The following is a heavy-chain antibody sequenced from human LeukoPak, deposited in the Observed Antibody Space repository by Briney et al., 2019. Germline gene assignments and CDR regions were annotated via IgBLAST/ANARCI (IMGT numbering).Heavy chain of an antibody. J-gene: IGHJ3*02. CDR1: GFTFSSYD. Sequence: GGPLRLSCAASGFTFSSYDMHWVRQATGKGLEWVSAIGTAGDTYYPGSVKGRFTISRENAKNSLYLRMNSLRAGDTAVYYCARVRSGGRGAFDIWGQGTMVTVSS. CDR2: IGTAGDT. CDR3: ARVRSGGRGAFDI. D-gene: IGHD2-15*01. V-gene: IGHV3-13*01.